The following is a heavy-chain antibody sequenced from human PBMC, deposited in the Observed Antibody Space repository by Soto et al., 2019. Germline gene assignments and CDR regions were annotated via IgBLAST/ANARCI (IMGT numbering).Heavy chain of an antibody. CDR1: GGSISSGDYY. CDR2: IYYSGST. D-gene: IGHD3-22*01. Sequence: SVTLSLTCTVSGGSISSGDYYWSWIRQPPGKGLEWIGYIYYSGSTYYNPSLKSRVTISVDTSKNQFSLKLSSVTAADTAVYYCARARSTYYYDSSGYYLYYYGMDVWGQGTTVTVSS. J-gene: IGHJ6*02. CDR3: ARARSTYYYDSSGYYLYYYGMDV. V-gene: IGHV4-30-4*01.